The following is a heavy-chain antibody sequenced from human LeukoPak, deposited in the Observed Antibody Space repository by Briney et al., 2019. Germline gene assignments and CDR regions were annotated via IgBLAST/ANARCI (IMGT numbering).Heavy chain of an antibody. D-gene: IGHD4-17*01. J-gene: IGHJ5*02. CDR3: TKDPNGDYIGASDP. V-gene: IGHV3-23*01. CDR1: GFSFSSFA. CDR2: ITGGHYAT. Sequence: GGSLRLSCAASGFSFSSFAMTWVRQAPGKGLEWVSSITGGHYATYNTDSVKGRFTISRDNAKNTLYLQMNSLRADDTAIYYCTKDPNGDYIGASDPWGQGTLVTVSS.